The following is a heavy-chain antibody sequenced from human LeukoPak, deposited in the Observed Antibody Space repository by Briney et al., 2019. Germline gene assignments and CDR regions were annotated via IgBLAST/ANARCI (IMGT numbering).Heavy chain of an antibody. V-gene: IGHV3-23*01. Sequence: PGGSLRLSCAASGFTFRNASMAWVRQAPGRGLEWVSSISGSGGTTYYADSVQGRFTISRDNSKNMLYLQMNSLRAEDTAVYYCAKDLRNFAFDIWGQGTMVTVPS. CDR3: AKDLRNFAFDI. J-gene: IGHJ3*02. CDR2: ISGSGGTT. D-gene: IGHD1-14*01. CDR1: GFTFRNAS.